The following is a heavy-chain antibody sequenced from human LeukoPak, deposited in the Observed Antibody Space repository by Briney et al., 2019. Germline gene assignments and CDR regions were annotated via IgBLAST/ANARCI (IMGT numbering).Heavy chain of an antibody. J-gene: IGHJ4*02. Sequence: PSQTLSLTCAVSGGSISSGGYSWSWIRQPPGKGLEWIGYIYHSGSTYYNPSLKGRATISVDRSKNQFSLKLNSVTAADTAVYYCARDRYGDHTYFDYWGQGTLVTVSS. D-gene: IGHD4-17*01. CDR2: IYHSGST. CDR1: GGSISSGGYS. V-gene: IGHV4-30-2*01. CDR3: ARDRYGDHTYFDY.